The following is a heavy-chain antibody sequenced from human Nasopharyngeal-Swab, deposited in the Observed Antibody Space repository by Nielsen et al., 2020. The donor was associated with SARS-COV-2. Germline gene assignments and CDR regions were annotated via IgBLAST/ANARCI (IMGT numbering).Heavy chain of an antibody. CDR3: ARALWGSYYYGMDV. CDR1: GFTFSSYA. V-gene: IGHV3-30*04. CDR2: ISYDGSNK. Sequence: GGSLRLSCAASGFTFSSYAMHWVRQAPGKGLEWVAVISYDGSNKYYADSVKGRFTISRDNSKNTLYLQMNSLTAEDTAVYYCARALWGSYYYGMDVWGQGTTVTVSS. J-gene: IGHJ6*02. D-gene: IGHD7-27*01.